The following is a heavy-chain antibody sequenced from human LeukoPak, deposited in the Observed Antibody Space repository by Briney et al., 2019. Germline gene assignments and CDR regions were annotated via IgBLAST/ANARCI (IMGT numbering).Heavy chain of an antibody. CDR2: IKQDGSEI. CDR1: GFTFSTYW. D-gene: IGHD6-13*01. Sequence: PGGSLRLSCAASGFTFSTYWMHWVRQAPGRGLEWVANIKQDGSEIYYVDSVKGRFTISRDNAKSSLYLQMNSLRVDDTAVYYCARDGSSFDYWGQGTLVTVSS. CDR3: ARDGSSFDY. V-gene: IGHV3-7*03. J-gene: IGHJ4*02.